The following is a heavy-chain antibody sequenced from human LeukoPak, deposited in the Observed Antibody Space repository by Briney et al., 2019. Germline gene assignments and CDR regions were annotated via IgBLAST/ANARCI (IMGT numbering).Heavy chain of an antibody. CDR1: GYTFTSYG. Sequence: GASVKVSCKASGYTFTSYGISWVRQAPGQGLEWMGWISAYNGNTNYAQKLQGRVTVTTDTSTSTDYMELRSLRSDDTAVYYCARGRGGSSWYYYYYMDVWGKGTTVTVSS. CDR3: ARGRGGSSWYYYYYMDV. J-gene: IGHJ6*03. CDR2: ISAYNGNT. D-gene: IGHD6-13*01. V-gene: IGHV1-18*01.